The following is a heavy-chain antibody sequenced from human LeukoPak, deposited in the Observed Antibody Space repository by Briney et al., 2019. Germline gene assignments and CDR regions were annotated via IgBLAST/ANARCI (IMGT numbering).Heavy chain of an antibody. V-gene: IGHV1-2*02. CDR2: IDPSSGGP. J-gene: IGHJ4*02. CDR1: GYTFTGHY. Sequence: GASVKVSCKASGYTFTGHYVHWVRQAPGQGLEWMGWIDPSSGGPNSAQKFQGRVTMARDTSITTVYMELSSLTSDDTAIYFCARDRIAPAGSIIDYWGQGTLVTVSS. CDR3: ARDRIAPAGSIIDY. D-gene: IGHD6-13*01.